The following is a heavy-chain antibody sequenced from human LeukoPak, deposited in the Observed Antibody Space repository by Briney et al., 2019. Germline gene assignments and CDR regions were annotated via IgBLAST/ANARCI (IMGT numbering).Heavy chain of an antibody. Sequence: GRSLRLSCAASGFTFSSYAMHWVRQAPGKGLEWVAVISYDGSNKYYADSVKGRITISRDNSKNTLHLQMNSLRAEDTAVYYCARDRGRGWKGDAFDIWGQGTMVTVSS. CDR1: GFTFSSYA. J-gene: IGHJ3*02. CDR3: ARDRGRGWKGDAFDI. V-gene: IGHV3-30-3*01. CDR2: ISYDGSNK. D-gene: IGHD6-19*01.